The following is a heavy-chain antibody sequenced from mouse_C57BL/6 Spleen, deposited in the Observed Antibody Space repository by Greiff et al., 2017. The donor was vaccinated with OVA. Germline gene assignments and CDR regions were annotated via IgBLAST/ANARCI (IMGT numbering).Heavy chain of an antibody. CDR2: IYPGDGDT. Sequence: VQLQQSGPELVKPGASVKISCKASGYAFSSSWMNWVKQRPGKGLEWIGRIYPGDGDTNYNGKFKGKATLTADKSSSTAYMQLSSLTSEDSAVYFCARRGEAFPLDYWGQGTTLTVSS. J-gene: IGHJ2*01. CDR3: ARRGEAFPLDY. V-gene: IGHV1-82*01. CDR1: GYAFSSSW.